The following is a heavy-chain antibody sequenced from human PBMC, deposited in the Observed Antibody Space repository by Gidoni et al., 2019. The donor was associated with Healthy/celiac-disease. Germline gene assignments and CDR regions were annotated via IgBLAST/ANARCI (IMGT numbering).Heavy chain of an antibody. Sequence: QVQLQESGPGLVKPSQTLSLTCTVSGGSNSRGSYYWSWLRQPAGKGLEWIGRIYTSGSTNYNPSLKSRVTISVDTSKNQFSLKLSSVTAADTAVYYCARDGGSSWYFDYWGQGTLVTVSS. J-gene: IGHJ4*02. CDR3: ARDGGSSWYFDY. D-gene: IGHD6-13*01. CDR1: GGSNSRGSYY. CDR2: IYTSGST. V-gene: IGHV4-61*02.